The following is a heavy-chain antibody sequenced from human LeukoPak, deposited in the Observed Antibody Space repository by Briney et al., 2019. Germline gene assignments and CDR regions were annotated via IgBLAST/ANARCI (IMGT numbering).Heavy chain of an antibody. CDR1: GFTFSSYS. J-gene: IGHJ4*02. V-gene: IGHV3-48*01. CDR3: ARHYYGAGSVDH. Sequence: GGTLRLSCAASGFTFSSYSMNWVRQAPGKGLEWISYITSISSSIPYADSVKVRFTVPRNHAKNSVYLQMDRLTPEDRAVYYWARHYYGAGSVDHWGQGTLVRVSS. CDR2: ITSISSSI. D-gene: IGHD3-10*01.